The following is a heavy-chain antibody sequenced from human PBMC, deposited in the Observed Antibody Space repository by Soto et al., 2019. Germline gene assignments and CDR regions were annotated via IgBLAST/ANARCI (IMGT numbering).Heavy chain of an antibody. CDR2: IFGSGETT. CDR3: AKSQSGSFFAAFDV. J-gene: IGHJ3*01. CDR1: GFTFSGDV. D-gene: IGHD1-26*01. Sequence: GGSLRLSCTSSGFTFSGDVMSWVRQAPGKGLEWVSTIFGSGETTYYADSVKGRFTISRNNSKNTLFLQMSSLRAEDTAVYYCAKSQSGSFFAAFDVWGQGTTVTVSS. V-gene: IGHV3-23*01.